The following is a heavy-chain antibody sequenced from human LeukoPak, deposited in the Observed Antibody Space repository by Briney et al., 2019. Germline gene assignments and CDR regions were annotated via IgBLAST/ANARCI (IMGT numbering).Heavy chain of an antibody. Sequence: SETLSLTCSVSGGSVSSDSYYWSWIRQPPGKGLEWIGYIYYSGSTNYNPSLKSRVIISIDTSKNQFSLKLSSVTAADTAVYYCARDRGGYYPPYYFDYWGQGTLVTVSS. CDR1: GGSVSSDSYY. V-gene: IGHV4-61*01. CDR2: IYYSGST. J-gene: IGHJ4*02. D-gene: IGHD3-22*01. CDR3: ARDRGGYYPPYYFDY.